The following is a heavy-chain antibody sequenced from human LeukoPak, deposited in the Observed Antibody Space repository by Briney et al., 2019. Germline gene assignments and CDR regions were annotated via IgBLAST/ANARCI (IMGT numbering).Heavy chain of an antibody. V-gene: IGHV3-33*06. CDR2: IWYDGSNK. D-gene: IGHD6-19*01. CDR1: GFTFSSYG. CDR3: AKDPGYSSGYTFDY. Sequence: GGSLRLSCAASGFTFSSYGMHWVRQAPGKGLEWVAVIWYDGSNKYYADSVKGRFTISRDNSKNTLYLKMNSLRAEDTAVYYCAKDPGYSSGYTFDYWGQGTLVTVSS. J-gene: IGHJ4*02.